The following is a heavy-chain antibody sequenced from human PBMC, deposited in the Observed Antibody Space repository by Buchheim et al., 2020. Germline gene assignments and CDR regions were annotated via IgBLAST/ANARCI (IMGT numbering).Heavy chain of an antibody. V-gene: IGHV4-59*01. D-gene: IGHD6-13*01. Sequence: QVQLQESGPGQVKPSETLSLTCTVSGGSISSDYWSWIRQSPGKGLEWIGCIFYSGNTHYNPSLKSRFTISSDKSKNQFSLQLNSVTAADTAVYYCARGSGNSWHLLHWGQGTL. CDR1: GGSISSDY. CDR3: ARGSGNSWHLLH. J-gene: IGHJ1*01. CDR2: IFYSGNT.